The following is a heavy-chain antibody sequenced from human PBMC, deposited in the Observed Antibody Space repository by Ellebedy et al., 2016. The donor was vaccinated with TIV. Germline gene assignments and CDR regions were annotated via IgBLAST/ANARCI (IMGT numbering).Heavy chain of an antibody. CDR1: GFTFSDEH. Sequence: GGSLRLSXATSGFTFSDEHMDWVRQAPGKGLEWVGRSKNKGNNYATQYAASVKGRFTISRDDSTNSLYLQMNILRTEDTAIYYCTKTFYFDWGQGTLVIVSS. D-gene: IGHD2/OR15-2a*01. CDR3: TKTFYFD. CDR2: SKNKGNNYAT. J-gene: IGHJ4*02. V-gene: IGHV3-72*01.